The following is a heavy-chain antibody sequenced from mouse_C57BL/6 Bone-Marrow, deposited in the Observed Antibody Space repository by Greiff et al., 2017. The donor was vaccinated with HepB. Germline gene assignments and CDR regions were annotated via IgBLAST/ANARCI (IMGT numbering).Heavy chain of an antibody. D-gene: IGHD1-3*01. V-gene: IGHV1-52*01. CDR2: IDPSDSET. CDR3: ARPYKTTEGFAY. CDR1: GYTFTSYW. Sequence: QVQLQQPGAELVRPGSSVKLSCKASGYTFTSYWLHWVKQRPIQGLEWIGNIDPSDSETHYNQKFKDKATLTVDKSSSTAYMQLSSLTSEDSAVYYCARPYKTTEGFAYWGQGTLVTVSA. J-gene: IGHJ3*01.